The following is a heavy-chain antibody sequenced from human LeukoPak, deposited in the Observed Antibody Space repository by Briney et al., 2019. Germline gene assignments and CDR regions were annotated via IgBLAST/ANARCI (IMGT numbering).Heavy chain of an antibody. CDR2: INPNSGGT. CDR1: GYTFTGYY. Sequence: ASVKVSCKTSGYTFTGYYIHWVRQAPGQGLEWMGRINPNSGGTNYAQKFQGRVTVTRDTSISTAYMELSRLRSDDTAIYHCARGLFGVAADAYYFDFWGQGTLVTVSS. D-gene: IGHD3-3*01. CDR3: ARGLFGVAADAYYFDF. J-gene: IGHJ4*02. V-gene: IGHV1-2*06.